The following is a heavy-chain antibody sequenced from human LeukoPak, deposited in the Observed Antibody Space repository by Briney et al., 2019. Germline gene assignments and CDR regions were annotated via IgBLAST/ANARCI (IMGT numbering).Heavy chain of an antibody. Sequence: SETLSLTCTVSGGSISSSSYYWGWLRQPPGKGLEWIGSIYYSGSTYYNPSLKSRVTISVDTSKNQFSLKLSSVTAADTAVYYCARGGDSMIVVGPFDYWGQGTLVTVSS. CDR3: ARGGDSMIVVGPFDY. V-gene: IGHV4-39*01. CDR1: GGSISSSSYY. CDR2: IYYSGST. D-gene: IGHD3-22*01. J-gene: IGHJ4*02.